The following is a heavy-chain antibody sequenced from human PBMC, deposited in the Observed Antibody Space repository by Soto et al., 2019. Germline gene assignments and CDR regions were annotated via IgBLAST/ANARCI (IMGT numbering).Heavy chain of an antibody. J-gene: IGHJ4*02. D-gene: IGHD3-22*01. CDR1: GFTFSSYG. V-gene: IGHV3-30*18. CDR2: ISYDGSNK. Sequence: QVQLVESGGGVVQPGRSLRLSCAASGFTFSSYGMHWVRQAPGKGLEWVAVISYDGSNKYYADSVKGRFTISRDNSKNTLYLQMTSLRAEDTAVYYCAKDVRYDSSGYPDYWGQGTLVTVCS. CDR3: AKDVRYDSSGYPDY.